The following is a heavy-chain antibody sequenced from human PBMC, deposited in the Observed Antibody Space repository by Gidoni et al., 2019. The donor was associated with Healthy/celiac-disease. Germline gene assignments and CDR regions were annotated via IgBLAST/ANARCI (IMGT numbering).Heavy chain of an antibody. J-gene: IGHJ4*02. CDR2: IGTAGDT. CDR1: VFTFSSYD. Sequence: EVQLVESGGGLVQPGGSLRLSCAASVFTFSSYDMHWVRQSTGKGLEWVSAIGTAGDTYYPGSVKGRFTISRENAKNSLYLQMNSLRAGDTAVYYCARAGILCSSTSCYTNFDYWGQGTLVTVSS. V-gene: IGHV3-13*01. CDR3: ARAGILCSSTSCYTNFDY. D-gene: IGHD2-2*02.